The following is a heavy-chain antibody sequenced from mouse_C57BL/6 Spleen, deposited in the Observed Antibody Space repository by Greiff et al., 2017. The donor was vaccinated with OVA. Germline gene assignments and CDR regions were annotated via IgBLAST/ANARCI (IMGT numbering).Heavy chain of an antibody. J-gene: IGHJ2*01. Sequence: VKLQQSGAELVRPGASVTLSCKASGYTFTDYDMPWVKQTPVHGLEWIGAIDPESGGTAYNQTFKGKAILTADKSSSTAYMELSSLTSEDSAVYYCTSNSTALGSDYWGQGTTLTVSS. D-gene: IGHD5-1*01. CDR3: TSNSTALGSDY. CDR2: IDPESGGT. V-gene: IGHV1-15*01. CDR1: GYTFTDYD.